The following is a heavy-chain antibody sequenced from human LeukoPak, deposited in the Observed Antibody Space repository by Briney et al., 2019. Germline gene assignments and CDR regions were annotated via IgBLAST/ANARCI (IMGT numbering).Heavy chain of an antibody. CDR3: ARHPYYDFWSGYYSWFDP. J-gene: IGHJ5*02. CDR1: GGSISSSSYY. D-gene: IGHD3-3*01. Sequence: SETLSLTCTVSGGSISSSSYYWGWIRQPPGKGLEWIGSICYSGSTYYNPSLKSRVTISVDTSKNQFSLKLSSVTAADTAVYYCARHPYYDFWSGYYSWFDPWGQGTLVTVSS. V-gene: IGHV4-39*01. CDR2: ICYSGST.